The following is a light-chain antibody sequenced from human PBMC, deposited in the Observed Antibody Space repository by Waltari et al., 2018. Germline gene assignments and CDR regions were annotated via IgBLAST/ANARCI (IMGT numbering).Light chain of an antibody. CDR2: RDN. CDR3: ATWDDRQSGVV. Sequence: QTILTQPHSASGTPGQRVTVPCSGANPHHGTNTVNWYQQLPGTAPKLLSYRDNQRPAGVPDRFSGSRSGTSASLAISGLRPDDEASYYCATWDDRQSGVVFGGGTTLTVL. J-gene: IGLJ2*01. V-gene: IGLV1-44*01. CDR1: NPHHGTNT.